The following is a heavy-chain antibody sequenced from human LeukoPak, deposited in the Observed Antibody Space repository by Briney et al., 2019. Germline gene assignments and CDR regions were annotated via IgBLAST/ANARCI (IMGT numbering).Heavy chain of an antibody. Sequence: GASVRLSYAASGFTFSSYAISWVRQAPGKGLEWVSAISGSGGSTYYADSVKGRFTISRDNSKNTLYLQMNSLRAEDTAVYYCAKWAQSSGWYGPTGYWGQGTLVTVSS. CDR2: ISGSGGST. V-gene: IGHV3-23*01. J-gene: IGHJ4*02. CDR3: AKWAQSSGWYGPTGY. D-gene: IGHD6-19*01. CDR1: GFTFSSYA.